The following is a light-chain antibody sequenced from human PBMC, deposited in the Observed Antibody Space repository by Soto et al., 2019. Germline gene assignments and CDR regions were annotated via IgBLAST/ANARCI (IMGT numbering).Light chain of an antibody. CDR1: SSDFGSYNL. CDR2: EVS. J-gene: IGLJ1*01. Sequence: QSVLTQPAPVSGSPGQSITISCTGTSSDFGSYNLVSLYQQHPGKAPKLMIYEVSKRPSGVSNRFSGSKSVNTASLTISGLQAEDEADYFCCSYAGSSTLGVFGAGTKVTV. CDR3: CSYAGSSTLGV. V-gene: IGLV2-23*02.